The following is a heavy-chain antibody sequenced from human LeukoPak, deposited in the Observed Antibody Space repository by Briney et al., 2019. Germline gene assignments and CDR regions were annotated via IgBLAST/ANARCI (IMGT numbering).Heavy chain of an antibody. J-gene: IGHJ4*02. CDR1: GFTFSSYA. CDR2: ISGSGGST. V-gene: IGHV3-23*01. Sequence: GGSLRLSCAASGFTFSSYAMSWVRQAPGKGLEWVSAISGSGGSTYYADSVKGRFTISRDNSKNTLYLQMNSLRDEDTAVYYCASQLVFRSPFDYWGQGTLVTVSS. CDR3: ASQLVFRSPFDY.